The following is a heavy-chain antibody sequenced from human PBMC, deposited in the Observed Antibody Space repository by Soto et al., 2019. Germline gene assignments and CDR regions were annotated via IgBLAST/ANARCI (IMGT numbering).Heavy chain of an antibody. V-gene: IGHV3-23*01. CDR1: GFTFSSCA. CDR3: ARNWNYFDY. D-gene: IGHD1-1*01. CDR2: ITGDGGST. Sequence: GGSLRLSCAASGFTFSSCAMHWVRQAPGKGLEWVSPITGDGGSTYYADSVKGRFTFSRDNSKNTLYLQMNSLRAEDTAIYYCARNWNYFDYWGQGTLVTVSS. J-gene: IGHJ4*02.